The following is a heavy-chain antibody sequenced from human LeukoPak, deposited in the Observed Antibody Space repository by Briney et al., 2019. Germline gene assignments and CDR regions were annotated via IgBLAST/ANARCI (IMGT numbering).Heavy chain of an antibody. CDR3: AREEYSSSSGWNY. J-gene: IGHJ4*02. Sequence: PSETLSLTCTVSGGSISSYYWSWIRQPPGKGLEWIGYIYYSGSTNYNPSLKSRVTISVDTSKNRFSLKLSSVTAADTAVYYCAREEYSSSSGWNYWGQGTLVTVSS. V-gene: IGHV4-59*12. CDR2: IYYSGST. CDR1: GGSISSYY. D-gene: IGHD6-6*01.